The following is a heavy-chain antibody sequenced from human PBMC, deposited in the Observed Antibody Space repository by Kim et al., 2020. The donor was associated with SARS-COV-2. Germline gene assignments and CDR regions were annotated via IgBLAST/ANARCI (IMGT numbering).Heavy chain of an antibody. Sequence: GGSLRLSCAASGFTVSSNHMSWVRQAPGKGLEWVSVIYSGGSTYYADSVKGRFTISRDNSKNTLYLQMNSLRAEDTAVYYCARDRMFTGVSDGSGSYYYYGMDVWGQGTTVTVSS. J-gene: IGHJ6*02. CDR1: GFTVSSNH. CDR3: ARDRMFTGVSDGSGSYYYYGMDV. CDR2: IYSGGST. V-gene: IGHV3-66*01. D-gene: IGHD3-10*01.